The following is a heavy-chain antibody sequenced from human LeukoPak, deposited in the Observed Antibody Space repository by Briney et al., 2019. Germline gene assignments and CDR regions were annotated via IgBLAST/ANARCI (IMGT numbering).Heavy chain of an antibody. J-gene: IGHJ4*02. D-gene: IGHD6-13*01. CDR2: MHPNSGNT. CDR1: GYTFTSYD. CDR3: ARAGGIAAAGTD. V-gene: IGHV1-8*01. Sequence: ASVKVSCKASGYTFTSYDINWVRQATGQGLEWMGWMHPNSGNTGYAQKFQGRVTMTRNTSISTAYMELSSLRSEDTAVYYCARAGGIAAAGTDWGQGTLVTVSS.